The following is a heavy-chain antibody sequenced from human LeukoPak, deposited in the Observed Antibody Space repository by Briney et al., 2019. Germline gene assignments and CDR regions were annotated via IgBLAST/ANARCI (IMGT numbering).Heavy chain of an antibody. CDR3: ARVSHSSNAFDI. D-gene: IGHD2-2*01. CDR2: IYYSGST. J-gene: IGHJ3*02. CDR1: GGSISSGGYY. V-gene: IGHV4-31*03. Sequence: SETLSLTCNVSGGSISSGGYYWSWIRQHPGKGLEWIGYIYYSGSTYYNPSLKSRVTISVDTSKNQFSLKLSSVTAADTAVYYCARVSHSSNAFDIWGQGTMVTVSS.